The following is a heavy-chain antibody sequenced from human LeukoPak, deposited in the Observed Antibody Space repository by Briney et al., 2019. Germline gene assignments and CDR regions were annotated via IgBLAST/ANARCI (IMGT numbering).Heavy chain of an antibody. CDR2: ISSSSSYI. D-gene: IGHD3-22*01. V-gene: IGHV3-21*01. Sequence: GGSLRLSCAASGFTFSSYSMNWVRQAPGKGLEWVSSISSSSSYIYYADSVKGRFTISRDNAKNSLYLQMNSLRAEDTAVYYCARGGYYYDSSGYYEILFDYWGQGTLATVSS. CDR1: GFTFSSYS. CDR3: ARGGYYYDSSGYYEILFDY. J-gene: IGHJ4*02.